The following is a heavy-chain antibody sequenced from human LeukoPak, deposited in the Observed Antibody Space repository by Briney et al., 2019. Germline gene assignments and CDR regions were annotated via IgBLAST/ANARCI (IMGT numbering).Heavy chain of an antibody. V-gene: IGHV3-30-3*01. Sequence: GGSLRLSCAASGFTFSSYAMHWVRQAPGKGVEWVAVISYDGSNKYYADSVKGRFTISRDNSKNTLYLQMNSLRAEDTAVYYCASSGYDYRLTYYIDYWGQGTLVTVSS. CDR2: ISYDGSNK. CDR3: ASSGYDYRLTYYIDY. D-gene: IGHD4-17*01. CDR1: GFTFSSYA. J-gene: IGHJ4*02.